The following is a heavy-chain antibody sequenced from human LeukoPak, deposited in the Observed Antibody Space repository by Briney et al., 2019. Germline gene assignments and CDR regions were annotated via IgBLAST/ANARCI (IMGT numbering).Heavy chain of an antibody. CDR3: ARVRDYYDSSPGAFDI. CDR2: IYHSGST. Sequence: SETLSLTCTVSGYSISSGYYWGWIRQPPGKGLEWIGSIYHSGSTYYNPSLKSRVTISVDTSKNQFSLKLSSVTAADTAVYYCARVRDYYDSSPGAFDIWGQGTMVTISS. J-gene: IGHJ3*02. CDR1: GYSISSGYY. V-gene: IGHV4-38-2*02. D-gene: IGHD3-22*01.